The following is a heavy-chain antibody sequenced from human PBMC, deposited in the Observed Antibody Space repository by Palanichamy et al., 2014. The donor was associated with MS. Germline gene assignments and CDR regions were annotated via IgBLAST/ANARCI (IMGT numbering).Heavy chain of an antibody. CDR3: ARGLDDLIGELVY. D-gene: IGHD6-13*01. CDR2: ISYDGSNK. Sequence: VQLVESGGGVVQPGRSLRLSCAASGFTFSSYAMHWVRQAPGKGLEWVAVISYDGSNKYYADSVKGRFTISRDNSKNTLYLQMNSLRAEGTAVYYCARGLDDLIGELVYWGQGTLVTVSS. J-gene: IGHJ4*02. V-gene: IGHV3-30*04. CDR1: GFTFSSYA.